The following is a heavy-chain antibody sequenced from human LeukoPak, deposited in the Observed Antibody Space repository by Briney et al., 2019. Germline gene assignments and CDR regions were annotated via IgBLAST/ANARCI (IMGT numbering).Heavy chain of an antibody. V-gene: IGHV1-2*02. D-gene: IGHD2-8*01. CDR1: GYTFIEYY. Sequence: ASVKVSCKASGYTFIEYYIHWVRQAPGQGLEWMGWINPLSGVTDFAQKFHGRVSMTRDTSISTAYMELNRLTSDDTAVYYCARDSNLGYCTDPLCYSGRYWGQGTLVTVSS. J-gene: IGHJ4*02. CDR3: ARDSNLGYCTDPLCYSGRY. CDR2: INPLSGVT.